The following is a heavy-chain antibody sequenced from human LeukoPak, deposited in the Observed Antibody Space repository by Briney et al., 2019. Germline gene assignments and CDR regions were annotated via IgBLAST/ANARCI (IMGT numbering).Heavy chain of an antibody. J-gene: IGHJ5*02. CDR1: GFTFSSYA. D-gene: IGHD2-15*01. CDR2: ISGSGGST. V-gene: IGHV3-23*01. Sequence: GGSLRLSCAASGFTFSSYAMSWVRQAPGKGLEWVSAISGSGGSTCYADSVKGRFTISRDNSKNTLYLQMNSLRAEDTAVYYCAKDSEQLLLFDPWGQGTLVTVSS. CDR3: AKDSEQLLLFDP.